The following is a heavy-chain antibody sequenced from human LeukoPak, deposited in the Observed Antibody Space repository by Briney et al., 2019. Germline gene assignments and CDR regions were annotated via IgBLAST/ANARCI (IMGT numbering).Heavy chain of an antibody. D-gene: IGHD1-14*01. V-gene: IGHV4-38-2*02. J-gene: IGHJ4*02. CDR3: ARVRSWSGYFDY. CDR2: IYHSGST. CDR1: GYSISSGYF. Sequence: SETLSLTCTVSGYSISSGYFWGWVRQPPGKGLEWIGNIYHSGSTYYNPSLKSRVTISVDTSKNQFSLKLSSVTAADTAVYYCARVRSWSGYFDYWGQGTLVTVSS.